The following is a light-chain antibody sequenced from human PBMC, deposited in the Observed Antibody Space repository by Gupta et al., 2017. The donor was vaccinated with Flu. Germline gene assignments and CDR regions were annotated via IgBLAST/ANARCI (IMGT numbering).Light chain of an antibody. CDR2: HVM. CDR3: AAYQFSGGLV. Sequence: QSALTQPASVSGTPGKTITISCSGIGSSNYVSWYQQLPGKAPRLILFHVMYRPSGISDRFSGSKYTDSASLTISGHRTDDEGDYYCAAYQFSGGLVFGGGTTVTVL. J-gene: IGLJ3*02. CDR1: GSSNY. V-gene: IGLV2-14*03.